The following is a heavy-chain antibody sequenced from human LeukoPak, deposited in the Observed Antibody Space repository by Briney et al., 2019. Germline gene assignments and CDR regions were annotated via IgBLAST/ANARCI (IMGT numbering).Heavy chain of an antibody. J-gene: IGHJ6*03. CDR3: ATTSAFQYYYYYMDV. CDR2: MYYSGST. Sequence: SETLSLTCTVSGGSISSSSYYWGWIRQPPGKGLEWIGSMYYSGSTYYKSSLKSRVTISVDTSKNQFSLKLSSVTAADTAVYYCATTSAFQYYYYYMDVWGKGTTVTVSS. D-gene: IGHD1-1*01. CDR1: GGSISSSSYY. V-gene: IGHV4-39*07.